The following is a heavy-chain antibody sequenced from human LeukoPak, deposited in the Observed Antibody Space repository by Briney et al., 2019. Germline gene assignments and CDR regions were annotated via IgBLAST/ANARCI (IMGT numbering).Heavy chain of an antibody. CDR2: MNPNSGNT. CDR3: ARSGGSGSYGPIPYGMDV. V-gene: IGHV1-8*02. D-gene: IGHD3-10*01. CDR1: GGTFSSYA. Sequence: GASVKVSCKASGGTFSSYAISWVRQATGQGLEWMGWMNPNSGNTGYAQKFQGRVTMTRNTSISTAYMELSSLRSEDTAVYYCARSGGSGSYGPIPYGMDVWGQGTTVTVSS. J-gene: IGHJ6*02.